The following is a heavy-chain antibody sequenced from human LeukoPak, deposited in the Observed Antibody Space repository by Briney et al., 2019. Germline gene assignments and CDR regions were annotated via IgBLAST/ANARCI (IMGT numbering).Heavy chain of an antibody. CDR2: INPNSGGT. CDR3: ARDGSSNGLGENWFDP. CDR1: GYTFTGYY. V-gene: IGHV1-2*02. D-gene: IGHD3-10*01. Sequence: ASVKVSCKASGYTFTGYYMRWVRQAPGQGLEWMGWINPNSGGTNYAQKFQGRVTMTRDTSISTAYMELSRLGSDDTAVYYCARDGSSNGLGENWFDPWGQGTLVTVSS. J-gene: IGHJ5*02.